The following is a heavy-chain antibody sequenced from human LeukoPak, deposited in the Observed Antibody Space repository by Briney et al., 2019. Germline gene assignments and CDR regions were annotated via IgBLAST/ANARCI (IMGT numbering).Heavy chain of an antibody. CDR3: ARSGDNWSCDN. CDR2: INAGTGDG. Sequence: GASVKVSCKASGYTFSHYGVQWVRQAPGQTLEWKGWINAGTGDGKYSQKFQGRLTMTSDTSATTLYMELNSLSSEDTAVYYCARSGDNWSCDNWGQGTLVTVSS. D-gene: IGHD5-24*01. V-gene: IGHV1-3*01. J-gene: IGHJ4*02. CDR1: GYTFSHYG.